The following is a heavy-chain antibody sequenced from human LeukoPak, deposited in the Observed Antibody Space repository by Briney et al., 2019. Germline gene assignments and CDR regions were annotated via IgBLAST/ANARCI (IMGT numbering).Heavy chain of an antibody. CDR3: ARGKNLGTYYYDSSGPSDEYYMDV. CDR2: MNPNSGNT. J-gene: IGHJ6*03. D-gene: IGHD3-22*01. CDR1: GYTFTSYD. V-gene: IGHV1-8*03. Sequence: ASVKVSCKASGYTFTSYDINWVRQATGQGLEWMGWMNPNSGNTGYAQKFQGRVTITRNTSISTAYMELSSLRSEDTAVYYCARGKNLGTYYYDSSGPSDEYYMDVWGKGTTVTVSS.